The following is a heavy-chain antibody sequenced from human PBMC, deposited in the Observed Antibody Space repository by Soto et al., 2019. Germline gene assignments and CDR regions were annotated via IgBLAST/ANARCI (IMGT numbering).Heavy chain of an antibody. Sequence: EVQLVESGGGLVQPGGSLRLSCAASGFTFGSNWMSWVRQAPGKGLEWVANIKRDGSEKYYGDSVKGRFTISRDNAKNTLYLQMNSLRPDNTPVYYCASLQWESSGYADYWGQGTLVTDSS. CDR3: ASLQWESSGYADY. J-gene: IGHJ4*02. V-gene: IGHV3-7*03. CDR1: GFTFGSNW. D-gene: IGHD5-12*01. CDR2: IKRDGSEK.